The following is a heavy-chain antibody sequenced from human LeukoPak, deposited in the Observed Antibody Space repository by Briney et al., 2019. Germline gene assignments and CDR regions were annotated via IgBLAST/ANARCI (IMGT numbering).Heavy chain of an antibody. D-gene: IGHD3-10*01. CDR2: IYYSGSA. J-gene: IGHJ4*02. V-gene: IGHV4-59*01. CDR3: AREAPHYYGSGSLDY. CDR1: GGSISIYY. Sequence: SETLSLTCTVSGGSISIYYWSWIRQPPGKGLEWIGYIYYSGSANYNPSLKSRVTISVDTSKNQFSLKLSSVTAADTAVYYCAREAPHYYGSGSLDYWGQGTLVTVSS.